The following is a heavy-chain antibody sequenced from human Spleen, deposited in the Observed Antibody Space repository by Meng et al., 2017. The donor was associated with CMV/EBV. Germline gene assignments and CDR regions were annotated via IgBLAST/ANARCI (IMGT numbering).Heavy chain of an antibody. Sequence: SETLSLTCIVSGGSISSGGYYWSWIRQHPVKGLEWIGYIYYTGNAYYNPSLKSRVNISVDTSKNQFSLKLSSVTAADTAVYYCARCSTSSEWFDPWGQGTLVTVSS. CDR3: ARCSTSSEWFDP. CDR1: GGSISSGGYY. J-gene: IGHJ5*02. V-gene: IGHV4-31*02. CDR2: IYYTGNA. D-gene: IGHD6-6*01.